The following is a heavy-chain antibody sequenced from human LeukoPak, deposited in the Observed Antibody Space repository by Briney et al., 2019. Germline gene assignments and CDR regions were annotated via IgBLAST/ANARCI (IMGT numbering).Heavy chain of an antibody. J-gene: IGHJ6*02. CDR3: ARAGAAAGTFATYYYYGMDV. CDR2: IYYSEST. V-gene: IGHV4-4*02. Sequence: SETLSLTCAVSGGSISSRNWWSWVRQPPGKGLEWIGYIYYSESTNYNPSLKSRVTISVDTSKNQFSLKLSSVTAADTAVYYCARAGAAAGTFATYYYYGMDVWGQGTTVTVSS. CDR1: GGSISSRNW. D-gene: IGHD6-13*01.